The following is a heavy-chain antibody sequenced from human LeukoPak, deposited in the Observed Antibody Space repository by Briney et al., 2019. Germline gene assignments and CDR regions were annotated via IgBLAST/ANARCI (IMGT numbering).Heavy chain of an antibody. J-gene: IGHJ4*02. CDR1: GLNFDDSA. CDR2: ISADGGST. CDR3: AKESGKFDY. Sequence: PGGSLRLSCVASGLNFDDSAMHWVRQAPGKGLEWVSLISADGGSTFSADSVKGQFSISRDNSKSSLYLQMNSLRSEDTAMYYCAKESGKFDYWGQGTLVAVSS. V-gene: IGHV3-43*02.